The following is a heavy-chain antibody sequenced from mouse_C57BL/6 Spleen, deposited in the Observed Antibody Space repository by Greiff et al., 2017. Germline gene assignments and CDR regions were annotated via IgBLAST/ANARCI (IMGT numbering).Heavy chain of an antibody. J-gene: IGHJ4*01. D-gene: IGHD2-5*01. CDR1: GYTFTSYW. CDR3: ARSAAYYSNYGDYAMDY. CDR2: INPSNGGT. V-gene: IGHV1-53*01. Sequence: VQLQQPGTELVKPGASVKLSCKASGYTFTSYWMHWVKQRPGQGLEWIGNINPSNGGTNYNEKFKSKATLTVDKSSSTAYMQLSSLTSEDSAVYYCARSAAYYSNYGDYAMDYWGQGTSVTVSS.